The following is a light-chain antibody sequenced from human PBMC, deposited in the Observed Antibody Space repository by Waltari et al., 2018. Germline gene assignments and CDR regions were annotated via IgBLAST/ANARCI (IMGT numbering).Light chain of an antibody. CDR2: EVS. J-gene: IGKJ3*01. CDR3: MQGIEYPFT. V-gene: IGKV2-40*01. CDR1: QSLLDSEDGNTY. Sequence: DIVMTQTPLSVLVTLGEPASISCSSSQSLLDSEDGNTYLDWYLQKPGQSPQLLIYEVSNRASGVPDRFSGSGSDTDFTLKVSRVEAGDVGVYYCMQGIEYPFTFGPGTKLDIK.